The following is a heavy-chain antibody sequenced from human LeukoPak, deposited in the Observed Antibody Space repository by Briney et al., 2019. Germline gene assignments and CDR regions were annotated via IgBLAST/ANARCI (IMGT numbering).Heavy chain of an antibody. CDR3: TRDRVNYGYYYMDV. Sequence: PGGSLRLSCAASGFTFSDYYMSWIHQAPGKGLEWLSYIGSSGSPIYYADSVKGRFTISRDNAKNSLYLQMNSLRAEDTAVYYCTRDRVNYGYYYMDVWGEGTTVTVSS. CDR2: IGSSGSPI. J-gene: IGHJ6*03. CDR1: GFTFSDYY. D-gene: IGHD5-24*01. V-gene: IGHV3-11*01.